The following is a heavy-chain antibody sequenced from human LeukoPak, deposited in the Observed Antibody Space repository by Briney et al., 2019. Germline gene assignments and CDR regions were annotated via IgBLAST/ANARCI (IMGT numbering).Heavy chain of an antibody. CDR1: GFTFSSYA. D-gene: IGHD2-15*01. V-gene: IGHV3-23*01. CDR3: AKDRYCSGGSCYSGFDY. CDR2: ISGSGSST. Sequence: GGSLRLSCAASGFTFSSYAMSWVRQPPGKGLEWDSAISGSGSSTYYADSVKGRFTISRDNSKNTLYLQMNSLRAEDTAVYYCAKDRYCSGGSCYSGFDYWGQGTLVTVSS. J-gene: IGHJ4*02.